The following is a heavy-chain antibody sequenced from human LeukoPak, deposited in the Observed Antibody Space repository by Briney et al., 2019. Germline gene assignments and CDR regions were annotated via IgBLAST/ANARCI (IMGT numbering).Heavy chain of an antibody. CDR1: GGSFSSYY. D-gene: IGHD6-19*01. V-gene: IGHV4-59*01. CDR3: ARYLETVAGRSRWFYP. J-gene: IGHJ5*02. CDR2: IYYSGST. Sequence: SETLSLTCTVAGGSFSSYYCSWIRQPPGKGLEWIGYIYYSGSTNYNPSLRSRVTISVDTSKNQFSLKLSSVNAEDTDVCYCARYLETVAGRSRWFYPWGQGTLVTVSS.